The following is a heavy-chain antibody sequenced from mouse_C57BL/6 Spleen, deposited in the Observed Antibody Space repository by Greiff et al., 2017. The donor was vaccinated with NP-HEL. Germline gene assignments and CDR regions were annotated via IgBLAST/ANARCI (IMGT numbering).Heavy chain of an antibody. D-gene: IGHD1-1*02. CDR2: IYPGSGNT. CDR3: ARTGDYFYYYAMDY. CDR1: GYTFTDYY. V-gene: IGHV1-76*01. J-gene: IGHJ4*01. Sequence: QVQLQQSGAELVRPGASVKLSCKASGYTFTDYYINWVKQRPGQGLEWIARIYPGSGNTYYNEKFKGKATLTAEKSSSTAYMQLSSLTSEDSAVYFCARTGDYFYYYAMDYWGQGTSVTVSS.